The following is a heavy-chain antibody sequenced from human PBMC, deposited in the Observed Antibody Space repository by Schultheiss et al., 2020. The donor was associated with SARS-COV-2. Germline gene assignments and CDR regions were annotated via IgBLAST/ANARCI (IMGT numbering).Heavy chain of an antibody. CDR1: GYTFTSYY. CDR2: INPSGGST. Sequence: ASVKVSCKASGYTFTSYYMHWVRQAPGQGLEWMGIINPSGGSTSYAQKFQGRVTMTSDTSTSTFYMELSSLRSEDTAVYYCARGLLSRYFDLWGRGTLVTVSS. CDR3: ARGLLSRYFDL. J-gene: IGHJ2*01. V-gene: IGHV1-46*01.